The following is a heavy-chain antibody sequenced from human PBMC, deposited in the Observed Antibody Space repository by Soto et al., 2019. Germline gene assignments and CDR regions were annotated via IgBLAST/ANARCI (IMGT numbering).Heavy chain of an antibody. J-gene: IGHJ4*02. D-gene: IGHD1-26*01. V-gene: IGHV1-2*02. CDR2: INHXSSGP. CDR3: ARDTPATAY. CDR1: GYTFTVYY. Sequence: VNRSCKASGYTFTVYYMHWVRPAPGQGLEWMXWINHXSSGPNSAPKXXGRITMTXXTLTRTAYMKLRSIRSDDTAVYYCARDTPATAYWGKGTLVTVSS.